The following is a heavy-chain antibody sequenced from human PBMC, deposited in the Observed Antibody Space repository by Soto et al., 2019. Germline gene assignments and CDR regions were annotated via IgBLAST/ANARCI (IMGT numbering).Heavy chain of an antibody. Sequence: GGSLKLSCAHSGFTLSSYSMHLVRQAPGKGLVWVSRINPDGRSTSNADYVKGRFTISRDNARNMVYLHLSSVRAEDTAVYYCTRATAVSFDYWGQGTLVTVSS. CDR2: INPDGRST. V-gene: IGHV3-74*01. CDR3: TRATAVSFDY. J-gene: IGHJ4*02. D-gene: IGHD2-2*01. CDR1: GFTLSSYS.